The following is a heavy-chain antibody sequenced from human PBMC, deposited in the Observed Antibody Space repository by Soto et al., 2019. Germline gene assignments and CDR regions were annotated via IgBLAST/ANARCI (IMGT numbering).Heavy chain of an antibody. CDR2: ISYDGSNK. J-gene: IGHJ4*02. CDR1: GFTFSSYA. Sequence: VQLLESGGGLVQPGGSLRLSCAASGFTFSSYAMHWVRQAPGKGLEWVAVISYDGSNKYYADSVKGRFTISRDNSKNTLYLQMNSLRAEDTAVYYCARDGSYGYCSGGSCYSPDYWGQGTLVTVSS. D-gene: IGHD2-15*01. CDR3: ARDGSYGYCSGGSCYSPDY. V-gene: IGHV3-30-3*01.